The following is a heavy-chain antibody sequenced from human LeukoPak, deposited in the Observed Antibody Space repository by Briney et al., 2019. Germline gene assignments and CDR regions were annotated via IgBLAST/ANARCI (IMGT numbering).Heavy chain of an antibody. CDR2: IKSKTDGGTT. V-gene: IGHV3-15*01. CDR3: TTVGGYCSGGSCYGMDV. Sequence: VVLLRLSCAACGVTCSNGVLIWVRQAPGKRMEWVGRIKSKTDGGTTDYAAPVKGRFTISRDDSKNTLYLQMNSLKTEDTAVYYCTTVGGYCSGGSCYGMDVWGKGTTVTVSS. J-gene: IGHJ6*04. D-gene: IGHD2-15*01. CDR1: GVTCSNGV.